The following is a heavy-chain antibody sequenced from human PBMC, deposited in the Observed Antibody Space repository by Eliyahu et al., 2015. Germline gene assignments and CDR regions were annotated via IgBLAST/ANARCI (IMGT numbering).Heavy chain of an antibody. CDR3: AREPLFFGEFKEVY. D-gene: IGHD3-10*01. CDR1: GFPFSGYN. V-gene: IGHV3-48*02. CDR2: ISTSGQTI. Sequence: EVQLVESGGGLVQPGGSLRLSCXAXGFPFSGYNFYWVRQAPGKGLECISYISTSGQTIYYADSLKGRFTISRDNAKNSLFLQMNSLRDEDTAVYFCAREPLFFGEFKEVYWGQGTLVTVSX. J-gene: IGHJ4*02.